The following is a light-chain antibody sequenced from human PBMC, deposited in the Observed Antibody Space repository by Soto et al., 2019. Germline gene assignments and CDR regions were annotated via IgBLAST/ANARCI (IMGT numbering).Light chain of an antibody. CDR2: RNN. J-gene: IGLJ2*01. V-gene: IGLV1-47*01. CDR3: AAWDDSLSGDVI. CDR1: TSHIGSNY. Sequence: QSVLTQPPSASGTPGQRVTISCSGSTSHIGSNYVYWYQQLPGTAPKLLIYRNNQRSSGVPDRFSGSKSGTSASLAISGLRSEDEADYYCAAWDDSLSGDVIFGGGTQLTVL.